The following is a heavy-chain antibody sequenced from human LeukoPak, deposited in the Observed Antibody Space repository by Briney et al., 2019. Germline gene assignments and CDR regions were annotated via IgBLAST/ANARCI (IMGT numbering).Heavy chain of an antibody. CDR2: INHSGST. V-gene: IGHV4-34*01. CDR3: AREVRSYYRARSDY. D-gene: IGHD1-26*01. Sequence: SETLSLTCAVYGGSFSGYYWSWIRQPPGKGLEWIGEINHSGSTNYNPSLKSRVTISVDTSKNQFSLKLSSVTAADTAVYYCAREVRSYYRARSDYWGQGTLVTVSS. CDR1: GGSFSGYY. J-gene: IGHJ4*02.